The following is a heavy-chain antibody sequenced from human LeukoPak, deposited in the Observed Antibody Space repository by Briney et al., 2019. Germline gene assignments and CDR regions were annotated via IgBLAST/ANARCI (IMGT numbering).Heavy chain of an antibody. V-gene: IGHV4-34*01. D-gene: IGHD3-3*01. CDR2: INHSGST. J-gene: IGHJ6*03. CDR1: GGSFSGYY. Sequence: SETLSLTCAVYGGSFSGYYWSWIRQTPAKGLEWIGEINHSGSTNYNPSLKSRVTISVDTSKNQFSLNPSSVTAADTAVFYCARTKGDFWSGYFSYYYMDVWGKGTTVTVSS. CDR3: ARTKGDFWSGYFSYYYMDV.